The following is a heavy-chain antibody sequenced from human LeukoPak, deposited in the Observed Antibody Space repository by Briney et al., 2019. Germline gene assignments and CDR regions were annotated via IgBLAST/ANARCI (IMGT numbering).Heavy chain of an antibody. CDR3: AREVAAAGTYYYYYMDV. V-gene: IGHV3-48*03. D-gene: IGHD6-13*01. J-gene: IGHJ6*03. CDR1: GFTFSSYE. Sequence: GGSLRLSCAASGFTFSSYEMNWVRQAPGKGLEWVSYISSSGSTIYYADSVKGRFTISRDNAKNSLYLQMNSLRAEDTAVYYCAREVAAAGTYYYYYMDVWGKGTTVTISS. CDR2: ISSSGSTI.